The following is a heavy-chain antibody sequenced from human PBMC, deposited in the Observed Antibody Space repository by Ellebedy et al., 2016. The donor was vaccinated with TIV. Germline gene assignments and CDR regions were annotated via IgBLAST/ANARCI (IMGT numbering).Heavy chain of an antibody. CDR3: ARDHSGSDPSNWFDP. V-gene: IGHV1-69*13. CDR1: GGTFSSYA. Sequence: SVKVSXXASGGTFSSYAISWVRQAPGQGLEWMGGIIPIFGTANYAQKFQGRVTITADESTSTAYMELSSLRSEDTAVYYCARDHSGSDPSNWFDPWGQGTLVTVSS. D-gene: IGHD1-26*01. CDR2: IIPIFGTA. J-gene: IGHJ5*02.